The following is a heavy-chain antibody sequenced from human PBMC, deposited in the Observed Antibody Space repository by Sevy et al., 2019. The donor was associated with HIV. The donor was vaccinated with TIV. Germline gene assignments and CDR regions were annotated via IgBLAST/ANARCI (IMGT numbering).Heavy chain of an antibody. Sequence: GGSLRLSCAASGFTFSSYAMSWVRQAPGGGGEWVSAISGSGGSTYYADSVQVRLTISRDNSKNTLYLQMNSLRAEDTAVYYCTIAFDIWGQGTMVTVSS. V-gene: IGHV3-23*01. CDR2: ISGSGGST. CDR1: GFTFSSYA. J-gene: IGHJ3*02. CDR3: TIAFDI.